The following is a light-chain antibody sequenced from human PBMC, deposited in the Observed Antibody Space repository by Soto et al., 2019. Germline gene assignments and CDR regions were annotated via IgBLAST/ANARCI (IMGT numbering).Light chain of an antibody. V-gene: IGKV3-15*01. CDR2: GAS. CDR3: QQYNNWPPSHT. J-gene: IGKJ4*01. CDR1: QSVSSN. Sequence: EIVVTQSPATLSVSPGERATLSCRASQSVSSNLAWYQQKPGQAPRLLIYGASTRATGIPARFSGSGSGTEFTLTISSLQSEDFAVYYCQQYNNWPPSHTFGGGTKVEIK.